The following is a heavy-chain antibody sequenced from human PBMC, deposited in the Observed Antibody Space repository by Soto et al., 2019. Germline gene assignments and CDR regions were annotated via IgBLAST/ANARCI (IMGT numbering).Heavy chain of an antibody. CDR2: LLHSGTT. CDR3: AYSSGWYRHDV. J-gene: IGHJ3*01. CDR1: GDSISSPKW. D-gene: IGHD6-19*01. V-gene: IGHV4-4*02. Sequence: QVQLQESGPGLVKPSGTLSLTCAVSGDSISSPKWWTWLRQPPGKGLEWIGDLLHSGTTNYNPSLTSRVTLTVDKTQNQFSRKPTSVTAEDTAIYYCAYSSGWYRHDVWGQWTSVTVSS.